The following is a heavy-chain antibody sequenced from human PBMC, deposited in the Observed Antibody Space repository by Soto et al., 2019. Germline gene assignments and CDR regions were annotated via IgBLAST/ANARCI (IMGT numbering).Heavy chain of an antibody. CDR3: ASLRGYSGYDSSYYFDY. CDR2: IYYSGST. D-gene: IGHD5-12*01. V-gene: IGHV4-31*03. CDR1: GGSISSGGYY. Sequence: SETLSLTCTVSGGSISSGGYYWSWIRQHPGKGLEWIGYIYYSGSTYYNPSLKSRVTISVDTSKNQFSLKLSSVTAADTAVYYCASLRGYSGYDSSYYFDYWGQGTLVTVSS. J-gene: IGHJ4*02.